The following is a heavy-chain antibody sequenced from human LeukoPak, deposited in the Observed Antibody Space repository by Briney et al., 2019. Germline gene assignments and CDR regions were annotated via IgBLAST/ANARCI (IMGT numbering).Heavy chain of an antibody. CDR1: RGSISTYY. D-gene: IGHD2-2*01. V-gene: IGHV4-4*07. CDR3: EVVVGPADGSRYDY. CDR2: IYTSGST. Sequence: SETLSLTCTVSRGSISTYYWSWIRQPAGKGLEWIGRIYTSGSTNYNPSLKSRVTISVDKSKNQFSLKLSSVTAADTAVYYCEVVVGPADGSRYDYWGQGTLVTVSS. J-gene: IGHJ4*02.